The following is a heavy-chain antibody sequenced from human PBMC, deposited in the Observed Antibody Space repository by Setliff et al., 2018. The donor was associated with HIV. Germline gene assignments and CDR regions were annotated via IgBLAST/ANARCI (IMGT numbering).Heavy chain of an antibody. CDR2: IYSTGST. CDR3: AKGAGFYGDYTFDY. J-gene: IGHJ4*02. V-gene: IGHV4-61*01. Sequence: SETLSLTCTVSGGSISSDTYHYSWIRQSPGKGFEWIGYIYSTGSTNYNPSLQSRVTISMVASRNQFSLKVTSVTAADTAVYYCAKGAGFYGDYTFDYWGQGNLVTVSS. CDR1: GGSISSDTYH. D-gene: IGHD4-17*01.